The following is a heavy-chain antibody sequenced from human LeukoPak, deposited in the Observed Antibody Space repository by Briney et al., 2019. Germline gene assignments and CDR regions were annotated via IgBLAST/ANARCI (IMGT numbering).Heavy chain of an antibody. Sequence: PSETLSLTCSVSGDSISRNSYYWGWIRQPPGKGLAWIGSIYYSGTTYYNSSLMSRVTISVDTSKNQFSLKLTSITAADTAVYYCARRVGSGYCFDSWGQRTLVTVSS. J-gene: IGHJ4*02. D-gene: IGHD6-19*01. V-gene: IGHV4-39*01. CDR3: ARRVGSGYCFDS. CDR1: GDSISRNSYY. CDR2: IYYSGTT.